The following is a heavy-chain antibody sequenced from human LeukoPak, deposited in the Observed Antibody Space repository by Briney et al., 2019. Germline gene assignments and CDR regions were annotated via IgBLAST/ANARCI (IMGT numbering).Heavy chain of an antibody. CDR2: ISSSGSTI. J-gene: IGHJ4*02. Sequence: GGSLRLSCAASGFTFSDYCMSWIRQAPGKGLEWVSYISSSGSTIYYAGSVKGRFTISRDNAKNSLYLQMNSLRAEDTAVYYCARCYYDILTGSCVYFDYWGQGTLVTVSS. CDR3: ARCYYDILTGSCVYFDY. D-gene: IGHD3-9*01. V-gene: IGHV3-11*01. CDR1: GFTFSDYC.